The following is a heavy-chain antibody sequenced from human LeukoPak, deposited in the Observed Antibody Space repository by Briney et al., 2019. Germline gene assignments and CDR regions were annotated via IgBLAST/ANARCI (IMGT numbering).Heavy chain of an antibody. CDR2: IEYDGTNT. CDR3: ARNRLRATATAMDV. CDR1: GFTFSSYA. V-gene: IGHV3-30*04. J-gene: IGHJ6*03. D-gene: IGHD2-15*01. Sequence: TGGSLRLSCAASGFTFSSYAMHWVRQAPGKGLEWVAFIEYDGTNTHFADSVRGRFTISRDNSEDTLYLQIITLRAVDTAVYYCARNRLRATATAMDVWGKGTTVTVSS.